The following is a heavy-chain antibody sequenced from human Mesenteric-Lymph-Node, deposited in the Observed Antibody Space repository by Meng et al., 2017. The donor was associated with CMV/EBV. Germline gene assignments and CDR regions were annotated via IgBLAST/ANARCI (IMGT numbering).Heavy chain of an antibody. V-gene: IGHV3-21*01. CDR3: ARTRYNWNYYDYYGMDV. J-gene: IGHJ6*02. Sequence: GESLKISCAASGFTFSSYSMNWVRQAPGKGLEWVSSISSSSSYIYYADSVKGRFTISRDNAKSSLYLQMNSLRAEDTAVYYCARTRYNWNYYDYYGMDVWGQGTTVTVSS. CDR2: ISSSSSYI. D-gene: IGHD1-20*01. CDR1: GFTFSSYS.